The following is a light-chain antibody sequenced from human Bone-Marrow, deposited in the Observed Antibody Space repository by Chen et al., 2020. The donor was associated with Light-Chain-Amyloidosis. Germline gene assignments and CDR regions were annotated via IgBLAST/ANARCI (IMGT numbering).Light chain of an antibody. CDR1: NIGINT. CDR2: DGF. V-gene: IGLV3-21*03. CDR3: QVWDSGDLVV. J-gene: IGLJ2*01. Sequence: SFVLTQPPSLSVAPGRTASLTCGGHNIGINTVHWYQQKPGQAPVMVVYDGFDRPSGIPERFSGSKSANTATLRISGVEVGDEADYFCQVWDSGDLVVFGAGTKLTVL.